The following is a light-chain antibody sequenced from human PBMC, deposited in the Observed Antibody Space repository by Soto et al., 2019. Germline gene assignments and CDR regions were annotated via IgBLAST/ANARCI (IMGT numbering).Light chain of an antibody. CDR2: AAS. CDR1: QSISSW. CDR3: LQHNSFPRT. V-gene: IGKV1-5*01. Sequence: DIPMTQSPSSLSASVGDRVTITCRASQSISSWLAWYQQKPGKAPKLLIYAASSLQSGVPSRFSGSGSGTEFTLTISNLQPEDFATYYCLQHNSFPRTFGQGTKVDIK. J-gene: IGKJ1*01.